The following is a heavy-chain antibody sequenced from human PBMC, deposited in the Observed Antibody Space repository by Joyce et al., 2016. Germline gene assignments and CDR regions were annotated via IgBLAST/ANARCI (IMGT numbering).Heavy chain of an antibody. V-gene: IGHV4-31*02. Sequence: HPGKGLEWIGYIYYTGITQIIPSLKSRLTISVDTSKNQFSLNLSSVTAADTALYYCARRTSTFIDYWGQGTLVTVSS. J-gene: IGHJ4*02. CDR3: ARRTSTFIDY. CDR2: IYYTGIT. D-gene: IGHD1-14*01.